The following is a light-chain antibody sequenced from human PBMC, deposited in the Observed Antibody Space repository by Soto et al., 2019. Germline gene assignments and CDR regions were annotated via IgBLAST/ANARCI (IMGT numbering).Light chain of an antibody. Sequence: EIVLTQSPATLSSSPGERATLSCRASQTVSSKLAWYQHKPGQAPRLLIYDTSNRATGIPARFSGSGSGAEFTLTISSLQSEDFAVYYCHQYGSSPTFGQGTRLEIK. CDR3: HQYGSSPT. CDR2: DTS. V-gene: IGKV3D-15*02. CDR1: QTVSSK. J-gene: IGKJ5*01.